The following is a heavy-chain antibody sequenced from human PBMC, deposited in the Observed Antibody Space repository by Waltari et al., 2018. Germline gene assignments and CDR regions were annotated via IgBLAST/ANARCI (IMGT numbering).Heavy chain of an antibody. J-gene: IGHJ6*03. CDR3: AKQSTVTGDYYYYMDV. Sequence: QVQLVESGGGVVQPGRSLRLSCAASGFTFSSYGMHWVRQAPGKGLEWVAVISYDGSNKYYADSVKGRFTISRDNSKNTLYLQMNSLRAEDTAVYYCAKQSTVTGDYYYYMDVWGKGTTVTVSS. D-gene: IGHD4-17*01. CDR1: GFTFSSYG. V-gene: IGHV3-30*18. CDR2: ISYDGSNK.